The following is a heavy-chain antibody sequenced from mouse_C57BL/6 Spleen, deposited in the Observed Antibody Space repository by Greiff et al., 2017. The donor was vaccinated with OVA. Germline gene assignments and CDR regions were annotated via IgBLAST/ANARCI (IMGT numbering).Heavy chain of an antibody. J-gene: IGHJ4*01. D-gene: IGHD2-4*01. CDR2: INYDGSST. Sequence: EVKLEESEGGLVQPGSSMKLSCTASGFTFSDYYMAWVRQVPEKGLEWVANINYDGSSTYYLDSLKSRFIISRDNAKNILYLQISSLKSEDTATYYCARDRGDYDYYYAMDYWGQGTSVTVSS. CDR1: GFTFSDYY. CDR3: ARDRGDYDYYYAMDY. V-gene: IGHV5-16*01.